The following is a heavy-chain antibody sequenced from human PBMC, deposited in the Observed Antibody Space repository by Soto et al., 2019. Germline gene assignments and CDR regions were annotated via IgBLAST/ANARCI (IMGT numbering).Heavy chain of an antibody. CDR1: GGSLSSYY. Sequence: SETLSLTCTVSGGSLSSYYWTWIRQSPGKGLEWIGYVYFSGNTNYNPSLKSRVTISIDTSKNQFSLRLASVTAADTAFYYCTSDRPSRLRNPRVWGQGTQVTVSS. CDR3: TSDRPSRLRNPRV. D-gene: IGHD4-17*01. V-gene: IGHV4-59*01. J-gene: IGHJ4*02. CDR2: VYFSGNT.